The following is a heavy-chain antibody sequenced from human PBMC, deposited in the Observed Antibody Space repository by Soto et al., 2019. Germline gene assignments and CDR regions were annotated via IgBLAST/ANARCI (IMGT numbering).Heavy chain of an antibody. D-gene: IGHD3-16*01. Sequence: SETLSLTCTVSGGSTSSDNYWSWIRQPPGKGLEWIGHIYYSGNTDYNPSLKSRLAISIDTSKNQFSLKLSSVTAADTAIYFCAREGGESSDGLYYFDSWGQGSLVTVSS. V-gene: IGHV4-30-4*01. J-gene: IGHJ4*02. CDR3: AREGGESSDGLYYFDS. CDR1: GGSTSSDNY. CDR2: IYYSGNT.